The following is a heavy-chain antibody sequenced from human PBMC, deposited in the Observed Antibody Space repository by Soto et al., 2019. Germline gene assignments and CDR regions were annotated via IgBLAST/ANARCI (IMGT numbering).Heavy chain of an antibody. J-gene: IGHJ6*02. Sequence: PSETLSLTCTVSGGSISSGDYYWSWIRQPPGKGLEWIGYIYYSGSTYYNPSLKSRVTISVDTSKNQFSLKLSSVTAADTAVYYCARGLTVDYYYYGMDVWGQETRVSVSS. CDR3: ARGLTVDYYYYGMDV. V-gene: IGHV4-30-4*01. CDR2: IYYSGST. CDR1: GGSISSGDYY. D-gene: IGHD4-17*01.